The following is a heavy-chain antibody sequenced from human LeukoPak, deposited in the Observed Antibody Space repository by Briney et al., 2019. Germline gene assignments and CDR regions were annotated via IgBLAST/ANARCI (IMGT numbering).Heavy chain of an antibody. CDR3: VKDQGQVYGYFDS. Sequence: GGSLRLSCAASGFTFSNYGMHWVRQAPGKGLEWVAFVYYDGRNKFYVASVKGRFTISRDNSRNSLYIQMNSLRTEDSAVYYCVKDQGQVYGYFDSWGQGTLVTVSS. J-gene: IGHJ4*02. V-gene: IGHV3-30*02. D-gene: IGHD6-6*01. CDR1: GFTFSNYG. CDR2: VYYDGRNK.